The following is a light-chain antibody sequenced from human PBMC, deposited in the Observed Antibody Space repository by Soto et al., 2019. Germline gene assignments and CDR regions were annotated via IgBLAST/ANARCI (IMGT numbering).Light chain of an antibody. CDR2: EVS. V-gene: IGLV2-23*02. CDR1: SSDVGSYNL. J-gene: IGLJ2*01. CDR3: CSYAGSSTVV. Sequence: QAVVTQPASVSGSPGQSITISCTGTSSDVGSYNLVSWYQQHPGKAPKLMIYEVSKRLSGVSNRFSGSKSGNTASLTISGLQAEDEADYYCCSYAGSSTVVFGGGTKLTVL.